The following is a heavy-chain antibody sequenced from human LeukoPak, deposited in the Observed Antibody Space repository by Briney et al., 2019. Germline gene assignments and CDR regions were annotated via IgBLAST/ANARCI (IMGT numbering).Heavy chain of an antibody. Sequence: GGSLRLSCAASGFTFSDYYMIWIRQAPGKGLEWVSYISSSGSTIYYTDSVQGRFTISRDNAKNSLYLQMNRLRAEDTAVYYCARDGKYSYGAPFDYWGQGTLVTVSS. J-gene: IGHJ4*02. D-gene: IGHD5-18*01. CDR2: ISSSGSTI. CDR3: ARDGKYSYGAPFDY. CDR1: GFTFSDYY. V-gene: IGHV3-11*01.